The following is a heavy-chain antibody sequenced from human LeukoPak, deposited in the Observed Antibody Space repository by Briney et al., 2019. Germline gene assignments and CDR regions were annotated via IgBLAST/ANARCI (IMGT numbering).Heavy chain of an antibody. CDR3: AREGIVVYDDAFDI. CDR2: IIPIFGTA. CDR1: GGTFSSYA. D-gene: IGHD3-22*01. J-gene: IGHJ3*02. V-gene: IGHV1-69*05. Sequence: ASVKISCKASGGTFSSYAISWVRHAPGQGLEWMGGIIPIFGTANYAQKFQGRVTITTDESTSTAYMELSSLRSEGTAVYYCAREGIVVYDDAFDIWGQGTMVTVSS.